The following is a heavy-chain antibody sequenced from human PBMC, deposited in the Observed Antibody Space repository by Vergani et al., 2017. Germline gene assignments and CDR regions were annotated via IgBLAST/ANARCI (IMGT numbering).Heavy chain of an antibody. Sequence: QVQLQQWGAGLLKPSETLSLTCAVYGGSFSGYYWCWIRQPPGKGLEWIGEINHSGSTNYNPSLKSRVTISVDTSKNQFSLKLSSVTAADTAVYYCARGFGGSGSYGIDYWGQGTLVTVSS. J-gene: IGHJ4*02. V-gene: IGHV4-34*01. CDR1: GGSFSGYY. D-gene: IGHD3-10*01. CDR2: INHSGST. CDR3: ARGFGGSGSYGIDY.